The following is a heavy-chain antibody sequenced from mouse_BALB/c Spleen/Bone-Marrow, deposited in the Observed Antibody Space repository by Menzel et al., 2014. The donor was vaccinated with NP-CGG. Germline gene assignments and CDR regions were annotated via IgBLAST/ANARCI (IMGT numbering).Heavy chain of an antibody. CDR1: GFTFSNYW. V-gene: IGHV6-6*02. D-gene: IGHD1-1*01. CDR3: TSHYGSSYKWFAY. CDR2: IRLKSNNYAT. J-gene: IGHJ3*01. Sequence: EVKVVESGGGLVQPGGSMKLSCVASGFTFSNYWMNWVRPSPEKGLEWVAEIRLKSNNYATHYAESVKGRFTISRDDSKSSVYLQMNNLRAEDTGIYYCTSHYGSSYKWFAYWGQGTLVTVSA.